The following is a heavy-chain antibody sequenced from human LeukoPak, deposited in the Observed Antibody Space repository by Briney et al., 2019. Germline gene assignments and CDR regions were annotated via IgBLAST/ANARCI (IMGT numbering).Heavy chain of an antibody. D-gene: IGHD2-2*01. CDR1: GYTFTTYY. CDR2: INPDTGDT. Sequence: ASVNVSCKASGYTFTTYYIHWVRQAPGQGLEWMGRINPDTGDTNYAQKFQGRVTMTRDTSITTAYMELTRLTSDDTAVYFCARGSRYQLLLYWGQGTLVTVSS. V-gene: IGHV1-2*06. J-gene: IGHJ4*02. CDR3: ARGSRYQLLLY.